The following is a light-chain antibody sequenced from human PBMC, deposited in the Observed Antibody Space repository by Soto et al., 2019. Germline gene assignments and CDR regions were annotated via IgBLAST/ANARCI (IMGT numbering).Light chain of an antibody. Sequence: EIVMTQSPATLSVSPGERATLSCRASQSVSSNLAWYQQKPGQAPRLLIYGASTRATGIPARFSGSGSGTEFTLTISSLLSEDFAVYYCQQYNKWPLVTFGQGTKLEIK. J-gene: IGKJ2*01. V-gene: IGKV3-15*01. CDR3: QQYNKWPLVT. CDR1: QSVSSN. CDR2: GAS.